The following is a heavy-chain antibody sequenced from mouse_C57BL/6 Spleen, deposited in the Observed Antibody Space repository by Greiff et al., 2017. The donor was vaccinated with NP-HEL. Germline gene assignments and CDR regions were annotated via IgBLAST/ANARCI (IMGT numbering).Heavy chain of an antibody. CDR3: ARHRAYDYDRDYAMDY. CDR1: GFSLTSYG. CDR2: IWSDGST. D-gene: IGHD2-4*01. V-gene: IGHV2-6-1*01. Sequence: QVQLKESGPGLVAPSQSLSITCTVSGFSLTSYGVHWVRQPPGKGLEWLVVIWSDGSTTYNSALKSRLSISKDNSKSQVFLKMNSLQTDDTAMYYCARHRAYDYDRDYAMDYWGQGTSVTVSS. J-gene: IGHJ4*01.